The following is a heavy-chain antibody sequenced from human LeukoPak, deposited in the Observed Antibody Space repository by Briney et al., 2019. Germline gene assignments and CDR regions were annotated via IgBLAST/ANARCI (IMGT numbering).Heavy chain of an antibody. CDR1: GFTFSSYE. D-gene: IGHD3-16*01. CDR3: AREGRGSSADAFDI. CDR2: VGIVGDT. J-gene: IGHJ3*02. Sequence: PGGSLRLSCAASGFTFSSYEMHWVRQVAGKGLEWVSAVGIVGDTFYSGSVKGQFTISRENAENSLFLQMNSLRAGDTAVYYCAREGRGSSADAFDIWGQGTMVTVSS. V-gene: IGHV3-13*01.